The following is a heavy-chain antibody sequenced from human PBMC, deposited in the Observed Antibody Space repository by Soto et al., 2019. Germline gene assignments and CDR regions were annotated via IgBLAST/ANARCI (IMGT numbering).Heavy chain of an antibody. CDR1: GDSIRNYY. Sequence: SETLSLTCTVSGDSIRNYYWSWIRQPPGKGLEWIANFYYSGSTNYNPSLKSRVIISVDRSKNQFSLKVRSVTAADTAVYYCARADYFYASGSLEYYFDYWGQGALVTVSS. V-gene: IGHV4-59*12. CDR2: FYYSGST. D-gene: IGHD3-10*01. J-gene: IGHJ4*02. CDR3: ARADYFYASGSLEYYFDY.